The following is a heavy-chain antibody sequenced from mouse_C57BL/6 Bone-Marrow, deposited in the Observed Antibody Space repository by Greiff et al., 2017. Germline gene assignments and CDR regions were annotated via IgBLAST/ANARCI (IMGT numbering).Heavy chain of an antibody. D-gene: IGHD1-1*01. CDR1: GYTFTDYY. CDR3: TIYYYGSSFLKYAMDY. CDR2: INPYNGGT. J-gene: IGHJ4*01. Sequence: EVQLQESGPVLVKPGASVKMSCKASGYTFTDYYMNWVKQSHGKSLEWIGVINPYNGGTSYNQKFKGKATLTVDKSSSTAYMELNSLTSEDSAVYYCTIYYYGSSFLKYAMDYWGQGTSVTVSS. V-gene: IGHV1-19*01.